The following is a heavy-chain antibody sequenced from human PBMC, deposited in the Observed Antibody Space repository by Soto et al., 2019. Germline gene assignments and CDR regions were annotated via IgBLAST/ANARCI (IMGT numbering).Heavy chain of an antibody. CDR1: GFTFNSYG. CDR3: ARALESGYVDY. V-gene: IGHV3-30*03. J-gene: IGHJ4*02. Sequence: GGSLRLSCAASGFTFNSYGMHWVRQAPGKGLEWVALISYDGGNKYYADSVKGRFTISRDNSKNTLYLQMNSLRAEDTAVYYCARALESGYVDYWGQGTLVTVSS. D-gene: IGHD6-25*01. CDR2: ISYDGGNK.